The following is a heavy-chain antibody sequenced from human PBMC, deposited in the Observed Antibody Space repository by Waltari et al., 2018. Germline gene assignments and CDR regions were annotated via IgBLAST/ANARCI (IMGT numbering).Heavy chain of an antibody. CDR3: ARGSAGKPLDN. V-gene: IGHV3-30*03. J-gene: IGHJ4*02. D-gene: IGHD2-15*01. CDR1: GFPFSRHG. Sequence: QVRLAESGGGMVQSGGSLILSCEASGFPFSRHGRPWVRQAPGKGLEWVAFITYDGGRKFYSDSLKGRFTISRDNSKDILFLDMNNLRRDDTAVYFCARGSAGKPLDNWGQGALVTVSS. CDR2: ITYDGGRK.